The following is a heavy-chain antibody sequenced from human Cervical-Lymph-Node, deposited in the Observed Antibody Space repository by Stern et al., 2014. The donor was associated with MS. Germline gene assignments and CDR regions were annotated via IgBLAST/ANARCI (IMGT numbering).Heavy chain of an antibody. D-gene: IGHD5-12*01. V-gene: IGHV1-69*09. J-gene: IGHJ2*01. Sequence: VQLVQSGAEVKKPGSSVKVSCKASGGTFSSYTISWVRQAPGQGIEWMGRIIPILGIANYAQKFQGRVTITADKSTSTAYMELSSLRSEDTAVYYCARDSRGRWYFDLWGRGTLVTVSS. CDR2: IIPILGIA. CDR1: GGTFSSYT. CDR3: ARDSRGRWYFDL.